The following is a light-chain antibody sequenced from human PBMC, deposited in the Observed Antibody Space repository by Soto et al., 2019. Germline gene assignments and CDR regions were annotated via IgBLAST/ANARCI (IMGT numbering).Light chain of an antibody. CDR1: QAISSY. CDR3: QQYYSYPALT. V-gene: IGKV1-8*01. CDR2: AAS. J-gene: IGKJ4*02. Sequence: AIRMTQSPSSLSAEIGDRVTITCRASQAISSYIAWYQQKPGEAPKFLIYAASALQSGVPSRFSGSGSGTDFTLTIYDLQSEDFATYYCQQYYSYPALTFGGGTKVEIK.